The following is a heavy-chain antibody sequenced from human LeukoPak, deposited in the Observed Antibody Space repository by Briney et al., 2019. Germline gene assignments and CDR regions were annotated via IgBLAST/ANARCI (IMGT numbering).Heavy chain of an antibody. CDR2: ISGTGGST. CDR3: AKGVWLLGSVYYYYMDV. Sequence: GGSLRLSCAASGFTFSSCAMSWVRQAPGKGLEWVSAISGTGGSTYYADSVKGRFTISRDNSKNTLYLQMNSLRAEDTAVYYCAKGVWLLGSVYYYYMDVWGKGTTVTVSS. CDR1: GFTFSSCA. V-gene: IGHV3-23*01. D-gene: IGHD2-8*01. J-gene: IGHJ6*03.